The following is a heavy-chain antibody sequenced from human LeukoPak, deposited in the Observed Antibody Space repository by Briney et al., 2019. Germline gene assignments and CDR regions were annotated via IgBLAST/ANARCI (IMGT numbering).Heavy chain of an antibody. CDR2: ISSSSSYI. D-gene: IGHD3-22*01. Sequence: GGSLRLSCAASGFTFSSYSMNWVRQAPGKGLEWVSSISSSSSYIYYADSVKGRFTISRDNAKNSLYLQMNSLRAEDMALYYCAKGAYYYDSSGQGAFDIWGQGTMVTVSS. CDR3: AKGAYYYDSSGQGAFDI. V-gene: IGHV3-21*04. CDR1: GFTFSSYS. J-gene: IGHJ3*02.